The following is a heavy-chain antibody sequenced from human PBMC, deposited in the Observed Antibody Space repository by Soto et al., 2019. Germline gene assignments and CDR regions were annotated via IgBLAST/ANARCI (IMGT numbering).Heavy chain of an antibody. CDR3: ARTCSGGTCSFDY. CDR2: IYSGGST. V-gene: IGHV3-66*01. J-gene: IGHJ4*02. Sequence: EVQLVESGGGLVQPGGSLRLSCAASGFTVSSNYMSWVRQAPGKGLEWDSVIYSGGSTYYADSVEGRFTISRDNSENTLYLQMNSLRAEDTAVYYCARTCSGGTCSFDYWRQGTLVTVSS. CDR1: GFTVSSNY. D-gene: IGHD2-15*01.